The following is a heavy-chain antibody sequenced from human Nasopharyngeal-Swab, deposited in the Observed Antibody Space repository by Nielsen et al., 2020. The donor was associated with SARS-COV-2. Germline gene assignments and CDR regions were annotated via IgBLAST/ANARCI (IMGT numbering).Heavy chain of an antibody. D-gene: IGHD2-2*01. J-gene: IGHJ4*02. CDR2: IKQGGTQQ. Sequence: WIRQLPGKGLEWVAHIKQGGTQQYYVDSVKGRFTISRDNAKNSLYLQMNSLRADDTAVYYCTRYCSTTSCPRGFDYWGQGTLVNVSS. V-gene: IGHV3-7*01. CDR3: TRYCSTTSCPRGFDY.